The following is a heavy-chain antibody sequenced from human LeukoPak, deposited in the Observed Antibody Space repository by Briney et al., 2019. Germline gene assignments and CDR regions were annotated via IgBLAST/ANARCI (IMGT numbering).Heavy chain of an antibody. Sequence: GGSLRLSCAASGFTFSSYWMSWVRQAPGKGLEWLANIKQDGSDKYYVHSVKGRFTISRDNAKNSLYLQMNSLRAEDTAVYYCARSLGYCSAGSCFPFDYWGQGTLVTVSS. CDR1: GFTFSSYW. CDR3: ARSLGYCSAGSCFPFDY. D-gene: IGHD2-15*01. V-gene: IGHV3-7*05. CDR2: IKQDGSDK. J-gene: IGHJ4*02.